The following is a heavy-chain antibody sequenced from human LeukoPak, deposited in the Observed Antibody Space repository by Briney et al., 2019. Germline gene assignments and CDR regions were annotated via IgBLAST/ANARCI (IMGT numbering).Heavy chain of an antibody. D-gene: IGHD3-22*01. J-gene: IGHJ6*02. CDR3: ARDITMISYYYYGMDV. V-gene: IGHV1-2*06. CDR2: INPNSGGT. Sequence: ASVKVSCKASGYTFTGYYMHWVRQAPGQGLEWMGRINPNSGGTNYAQKFQGRVTMTRDTSISTSYMERSRLISDDTAVSYCARDITMISYYYYGMDVWGQGTTVTVSS. CDR1: GYTFTGYY.